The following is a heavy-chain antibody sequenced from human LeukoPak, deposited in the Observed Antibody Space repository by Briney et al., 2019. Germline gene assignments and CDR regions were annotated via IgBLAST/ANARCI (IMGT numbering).Heavy chain of an antibody. CDR2: ISSSGSTI. CDR3: AKGESGSYYRPGFDWFDP. D-gene: IGHD1-26*01. Sequence: PGGSLRLSCAASGFTFSDYYMSWIRQAPGKGLEWVSYISSSGSTIYYADSVKGRFTISRDNAKNSLYLQMNSLRAEDTALYYCAKGESGSYYRPGFDWFDPWGQGTLVTVSS. V-gene: IGHV3-11*01. J-gene: IGHJ5*02. CDR1: GFTFSDYY.